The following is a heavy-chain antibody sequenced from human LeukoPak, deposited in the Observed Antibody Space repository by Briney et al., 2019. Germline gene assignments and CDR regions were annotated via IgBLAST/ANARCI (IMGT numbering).Heavy chain of an antibody. D-gene: IGHD6-19*01. J-gene: IGHJ4*02. V-gene: IGHV4-59*01. CDR3: ARVSMGESIAVAEGQFDS. Sequence: PSETLSLTCTVSGGSINSYYWSWIRQPPGKGLEWIGYINYGGSTNYNPSLKSRITISVDTSKNQFSLKLSSVTAADTAVYYCARVSMGESIAVAEGQFDSWGQGNPVTVSS. CDR2: INYGGST. CDR1: GGSINSYY.